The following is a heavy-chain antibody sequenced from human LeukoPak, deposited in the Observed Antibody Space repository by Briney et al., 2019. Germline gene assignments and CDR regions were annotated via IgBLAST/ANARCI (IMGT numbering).Heavy chain of an antibody. J-gene: IGHJ4*02. CDR2: ISGSGGST. Sequence: GGSLRLSCAASGFTFSSYAMSWVRQAPGKGLEWVSAISGSGGSTYYADSVKGRFTISRDNAKNSLYLQMNSLRAEDTAVYYCARENDSGWSGPFDYWGQGTLVTVSS. CDR1: GFTFSSYA. CDR3: ARENDSGWSGPFDY. D-gene: IGHD6-19*01. V-gene: IGHV3-23*01.